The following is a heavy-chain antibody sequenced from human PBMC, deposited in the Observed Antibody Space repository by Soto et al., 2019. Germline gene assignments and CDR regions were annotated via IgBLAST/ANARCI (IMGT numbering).Heavy chain of an antibody. CDR2: IIPIFGTA. J-gene: IGHJ4*02. D-gene: IGHD3-22*01. Sequence: GASVKVSCKASGGTFSSYAISWVRQAPGQGLEWMGGIIPIFGTANYAQKFQGRVTITADESTSTAYMELSSLRSEDTAVYYCARDLTALKVVDYEDWGQGTLVTVSS. CDR1: GGTFSSYA. V-gene: IGHV1-69*13. CDR3: ARDLTALKVVDYED.